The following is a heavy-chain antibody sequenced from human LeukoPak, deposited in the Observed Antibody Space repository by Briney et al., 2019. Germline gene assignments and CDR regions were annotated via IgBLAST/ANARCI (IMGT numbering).Heavy chain of an antibody. Sequence: SETLSLTCTVSGGSISSYYWSWIRQPPGKGLEWIGYIYYGGSTNYNPSLKSRVTISVDTSKNQFSLKLSSVTAADTAVYYCARDGLGDYDSSGYYFAAFDIWGQGTMVTVSS. J-gene: IGHJ3*02. V-gene: IGHV4-59*01. CDR1: GGSISSYY. CDR2: IYYGGST. D-gene: IGHD3-22*01. CDR3: ARDGLGDYDSSGYYFAAFDI.